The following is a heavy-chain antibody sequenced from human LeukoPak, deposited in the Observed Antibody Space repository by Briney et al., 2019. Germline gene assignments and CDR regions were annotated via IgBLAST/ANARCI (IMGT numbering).Heavy chain of an antibody. D-gene: IGHD1-7*01. CDR2: INPYSGET. CDR1: GYTFNDYH. V-gene: IGHV1-2*02. Sequence: ASVKVSCKSSGYTFNDYHMHWVRQAPGQGLEWMGWINPYSGETKYSQKFQARVTMTSDTSISTAYMELSRLTFDDTAIYYCARGGGKWNYVFADFWGQGTLVTVSS. CDR3: ARGGGKWNYVFADF. J-gene: IGHJ4*02.